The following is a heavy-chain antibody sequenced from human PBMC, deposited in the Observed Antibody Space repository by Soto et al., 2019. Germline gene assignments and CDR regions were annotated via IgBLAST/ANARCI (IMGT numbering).Heavy chain of an antibody. CDR2: IYYSGST. V-gene: IGHV4-30-4*01. Sequence: PSETLSLTCTVSGGSISSGDYYWSWIRQPPGKGLEWIGYIYYSGSTYYNPSLKSRVTISVDTSKNQFSLKLSSVTAADTAAYYCARRRGIVGATDYFDYWGQGTLVTVSS. CDR3: ARRRGIVGATDYFDY. D-gene: IGHD1-26*01. J-gene: IGHJ4*02. CDR1: GGSISSGDYY.